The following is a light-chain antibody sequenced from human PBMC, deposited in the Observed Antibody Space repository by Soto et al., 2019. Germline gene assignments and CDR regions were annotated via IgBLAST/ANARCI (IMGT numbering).Light chain of an antibody. Sequence: IVLTQSPATLSLSPVERATLSCRASQNISIYLAWYQQKPGQAPRLLIYDASNRATGIPARFSGSGSGTDFTLTISSLEAEDFAVYYCQQCNNWPPEITFGQGTRLDI. V-gene: IGKV3-11*01. CDR2: DAS. CDR3: QQCNNWPPEIT. CDR1: QNISIY. J-gene: IGKJ5*01.